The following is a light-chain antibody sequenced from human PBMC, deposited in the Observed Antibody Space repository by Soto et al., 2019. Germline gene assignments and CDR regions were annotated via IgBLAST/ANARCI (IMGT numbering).Light chain of an antibody. V-gene: IGKV3-11*01. CDR2: DAS. CDR1: QSVGSS. Sequence: EIVLTQSPGTLSLSAGERATLSCRVSQSVGSSLAWYQQKPGQAPRLLIYDASNRATGIPARFSGSGSGTDFTLTINSLEPEDVAVYYCQQRSYLFTFGGGTKVDIK. CDR3: QQRSYLFT. J-gene: IGKJ4*01.